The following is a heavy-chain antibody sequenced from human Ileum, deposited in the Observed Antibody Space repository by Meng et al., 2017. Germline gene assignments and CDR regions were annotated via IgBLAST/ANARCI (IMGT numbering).Heavy chain of an antibody. J-gene: IGHJ4*02. CDR3: ASGRSVEMATIHFDY. V-gene: IGHV3-30*04. D-gene: IGHD5-24*01. Sequence: GESLKISCAASGFTFSSYAMHWVRQAPGKGLEWVAAISNDGSNKYYADSVKGRFTISRDNSDNTLYLQMNGLRAEDTAVYYCASGRSVEMATIHFDYWGQGTLVTVSS. CDR1: GFTFSSYA. CDR2: ISNDGSNK.